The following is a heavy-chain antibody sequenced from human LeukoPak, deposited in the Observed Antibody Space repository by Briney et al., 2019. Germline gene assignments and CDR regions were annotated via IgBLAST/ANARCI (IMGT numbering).Heavy chain of an antibody. J-gene: IGHJ4*02. CDR3: ARGRMTTLYYFDY. CDR1: GFTFSSYS. CDR2: ISSGGSTI. Sequence: PGGSLRLSCAASGFTFSSYSMNWVRQAPGKGLEWVSYISSGGSTIYYADSVKGRFTISRDNAKNSLYLQMNSLRAEDTAMYYCARGRMTTLYYFDYWGQGALVTVSS. V-gene: IGHV3-48*04. D-gene: IGHD4-11*01.